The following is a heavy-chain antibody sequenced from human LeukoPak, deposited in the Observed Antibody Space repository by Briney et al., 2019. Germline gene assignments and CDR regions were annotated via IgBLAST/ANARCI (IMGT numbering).Heavy chain of an antibody. J-gene: IGHJ3*02. Sequence: PSETLSLTCTVSGGSISSYYWSRIRQPPGKGLEWIGYIYYSGSTNYNPSLKSRVTISVDTSKNQFSLKLSSVTAADTAVYYCACRHDAFDIWGQGTMVTVSS. CDR2: IYYSGST. CDR3: ACRHDAFDI. CDR1: GGSISSYY. V-gene: IGHV4-59*01.